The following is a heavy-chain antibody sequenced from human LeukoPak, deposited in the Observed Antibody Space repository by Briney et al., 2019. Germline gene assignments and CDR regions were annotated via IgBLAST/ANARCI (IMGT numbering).Heavy chain of an antibody. CDR3: ARDDSSGYHFDY. D-gene: IGHD3-22*01. V-gene: IGHV4-61*01. Sequence: PSETLSLTCTVSGGSFSSGSYYWSWMRQPPGKGLEGSGYIYYSGSTNYNPSLKSRVTISVDTSKNQFSLKLSSVTAADTAVYYCARDDSSGYHFDYWGQGTLVTVSS. CDR1: GGSFSSGSYY. J-gene: IGHJ4*02. CDR2: IYYSGST.